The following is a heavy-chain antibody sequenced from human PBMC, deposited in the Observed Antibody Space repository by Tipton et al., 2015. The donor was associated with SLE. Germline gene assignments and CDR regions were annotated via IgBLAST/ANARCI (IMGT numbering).Heavy chain of an antibody. J-gene: IGHJ3*02. CDR1: GGSISSYNYF. D-gene: IGHD5/OR15-5a*01. CDR2: IHYTGSA. Sequence: TLSLTCTVSGGSISSYNYFWSWVRQLPGKGLEWISYIHYTGSAFYNPSLESRLITSIDISKNQSSLKLHSLSAADTAVYYCAREVNTVGDSDAFDIWGQGTIVTVSP. V-gene: IGHV4-31*03. CDR3: AREVNTVGDSDAFDI.